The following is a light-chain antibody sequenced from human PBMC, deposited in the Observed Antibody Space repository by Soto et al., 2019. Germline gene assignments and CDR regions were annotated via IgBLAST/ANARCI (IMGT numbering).Light chain of an antibody. CDR3: SQYDNAPLYR. V-gene: IGKV3-20*01. CDR2: GAF. J-gene: IGKJ2*03. Sequence: EIALTQSPGTLSLSPGERATLSCRASQSINSNYLAWYQQKPGQAPRLLIYGAFNRDTGIPDRFSGSGSGTDFTLTINRLEPEYFAVYYCSQYDNAPLYRFGQWTKLEIK. CDR1: QSINSNY.